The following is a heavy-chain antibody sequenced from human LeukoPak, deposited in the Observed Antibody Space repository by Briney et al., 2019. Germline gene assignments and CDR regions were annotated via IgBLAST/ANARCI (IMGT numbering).Heavy chain of an antibody. V-gene: IGHV3-23*01. CDR2: ISGSGGST. D-gene: IGHD3-3*01. CDR1: GFTFSSYA. CDR3: AKDSYYDFWSGYFDY. Sequence: PGGSLRLSCAASGFTFSSYAMSWVRPAPGKGLEWVSAISGSGGSTYYADSVKGRFTISRDNSKNTLYLQMNSLRAEDTAVYYCAKDSYYDFWSGYFDYWGQGTLVTVSS. J-gene: IGHJ4*02.